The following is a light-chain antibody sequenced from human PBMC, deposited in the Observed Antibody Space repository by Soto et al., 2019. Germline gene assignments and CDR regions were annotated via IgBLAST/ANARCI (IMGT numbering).Light chain of an antibody. CDR2: AAS. CDR3: LHGYSYPLA. J-gene: IGKJ4*01. CDR1: QGIEND. V-gene: IGKV1-6*01. Sequence: AIQMTQSPSSLSASVGDRVIITCRASQGIENDLGWYQKKPEKAPELLIYAASSLRSGVPSRFSGTGFGTDFTLTISSLQPEDFATYYCLHGYSYPLAFGGGTKVEIK.